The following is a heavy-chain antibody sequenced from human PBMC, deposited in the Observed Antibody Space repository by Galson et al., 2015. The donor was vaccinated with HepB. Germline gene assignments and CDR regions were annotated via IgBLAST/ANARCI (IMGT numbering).Heavy chain of an antibody. CDR1: GYTFTSYG. Sequence: SVKVSCKASGYTFTSYGISWVRQAPGQGLEWMGWISAYNGNTNYAQKLQGRVTMTTDTSTSTAYMELRSLRSDDTAVYYCARVVYDILTGRLAYYFDYWGQGTLVTVSS. V-gene: IGHV1-18*01. CDR2: ISAYNGNT. CDR3: ARVVYDILTGRLAYYFDY. J-gene: IGHJ4*02. D-gene: IGHD3-9*01.